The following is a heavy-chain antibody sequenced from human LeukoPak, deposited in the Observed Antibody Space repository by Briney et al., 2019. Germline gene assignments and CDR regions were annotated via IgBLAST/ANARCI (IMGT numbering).Heavy chain of an antibody. J-gene: IGHJ6*04. CDR3: ARDDFWSGYYGGLDV. CDR2: IYTSGST. Sequence: PSETLTLTCTVSGCTISSYSWSWIRQPAGKGLEWIGRIYTSGSTNYNPSLKSRVTMSVDTSENQFSMKLSSVTAADTAVYYCARDDFWSGYYGGLDVWGKGTTVTVSS. CDR1: GCTISSYS. V-gene: IGHV4-4*07. D-gene: IGHD3-3*01.